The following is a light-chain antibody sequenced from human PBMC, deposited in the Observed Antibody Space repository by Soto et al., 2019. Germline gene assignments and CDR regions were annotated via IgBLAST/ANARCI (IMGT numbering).Light chain of an antibody. Sequence: DIHRTQSPSTLSASVGDRVTITCRASQSISSSLAWYQQKPGKAPKLLIYMASSLESGVPSRFSGSGSGTEFTLTISSLQPDDFATYYCQQYNSYSRTSGQGTKVDIK. V-gene: IGKV1-5*03. CDR2: MAS. J-gene: IGKJ1*01. CDR3: QQYNSYSRT. CDR1: QSISSS.